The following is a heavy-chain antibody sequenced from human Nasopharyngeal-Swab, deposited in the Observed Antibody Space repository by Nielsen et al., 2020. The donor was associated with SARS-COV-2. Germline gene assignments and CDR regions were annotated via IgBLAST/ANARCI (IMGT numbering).Heavy chain of an antibody. J-gene: IGHJ3*01. CDR3: VRDGALIQLWLLPHALDF. CDR2: ISSSGSIA. CDR1: GFTFGSYT. D-gene: IGHD5-18*01. V-gene: IGHV3-48*04. Sequence: GESLKISCEASGFTFGSYTMNWVRQAPGKGLEWVSFISSSGSIADYADSVKGRFTISRDNANNSLYLQMNSLRADETAVYYCVRDGALIQLWLLPHALDFWGQGTLVTVSS.